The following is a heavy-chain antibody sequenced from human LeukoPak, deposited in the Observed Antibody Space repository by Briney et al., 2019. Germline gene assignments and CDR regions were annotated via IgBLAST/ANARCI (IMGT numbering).Heavy chain of an antibody. V-gene: IGHV3-33*01. CDR1: GFTFSSYG. CDR3: ARESSSSWYAPDY. Sequence: GRSLRLSCAASGFTFSSYGMHWVRQAPGKGLEWVAVIWYDGSNKYYADSVKGRFTISRDNSKNMLYLQMNSLRAEDTAVYYCARESSSSWYAPDYWGQGTLVTVSS. D-gene: IGHD6-13*01. J-gene: IGHJ4*02. CDR2: IWYDGSNK.